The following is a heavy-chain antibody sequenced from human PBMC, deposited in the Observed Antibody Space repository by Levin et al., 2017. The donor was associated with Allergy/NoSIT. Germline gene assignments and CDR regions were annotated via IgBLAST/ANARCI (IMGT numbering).Heavy chain of an antibody. CDR1: GGSISSGSYY. V-gene: IGHV4-61*02. CDR2: IYTSGST. CDR3: ARGRYSSGWYYFDY. J-gene: IGHJ4*02. Sequence: SETLSLTCTVSGGSISSGSYYWSWIRQPAGKGLEWIGRIYTSGSTTYNPSLKSRVTISVDTSKNQFSLKLSSVTAADTAVYYCARGRYSSGWYYFDYWGQGTLVTVSS. D-gene: IGHD6-19*01.